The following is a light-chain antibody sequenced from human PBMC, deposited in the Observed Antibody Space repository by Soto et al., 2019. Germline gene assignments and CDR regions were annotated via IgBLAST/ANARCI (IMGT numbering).Light chain of an antibody. CDR2: AAS. CDR3: QQSYSSPRG. CDR1: QTISSW. Sequence: DIQMTQSPSTLSGSVGDRVTITCRASQTISSWLAWYQQKPGKAPNLLIYAASNLQSGVPSRFSGSGSGTDFTLIISSLQPEDFATYYCQQSYSSPRGFGQGTKVDIK. V-gene: IGKV1-39*01. J-gene: IGKJ1*01.